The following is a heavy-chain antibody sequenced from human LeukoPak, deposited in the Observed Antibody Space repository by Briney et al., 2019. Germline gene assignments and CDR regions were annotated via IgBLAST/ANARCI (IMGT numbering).Heavy chain of an antibody. D-gene: IGHD7-27*01. CDR1: GFILSTDG. Sequence: PGGSLRLSCVVSGFILSTDGMDWVRQAPGKGREWGSFIRNVGNDNYYAQSVKGRFTISRDDSKNTQYLQMNSLRGEDTAVYYCATDFNWAWNYWGQGTLVTVSS. V-gene: IGHV3-30*02. CDR3: ATDFNWAWNY. J-gene: IGHJ4*02. CDR2: IRNVGNDN.